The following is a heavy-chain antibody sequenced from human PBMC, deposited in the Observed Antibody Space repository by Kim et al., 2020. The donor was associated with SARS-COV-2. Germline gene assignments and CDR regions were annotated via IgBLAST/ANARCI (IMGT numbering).Heavy chain of an antibody. V-gene: IGHV3-23*01. J-gene: IGHJ4*02. CDR3: AKVKQAVAGTAFDY. D-gene: IGHD6-19*01. Sequence: AYVKGRFTISRDNAKNTRYLQMNSLRAEDTAVYYCAKVKQAVAGTAFDYWGQGTLVTVSS.